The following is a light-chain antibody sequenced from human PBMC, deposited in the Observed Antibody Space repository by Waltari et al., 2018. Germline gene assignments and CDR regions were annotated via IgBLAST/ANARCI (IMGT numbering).Light chain of an antibody. CDR3: QHYESLPVT. Sequence: EIVLTQSPGTLSLSPGERATLSCRASQSISKYLAWYQQKPGQAPWLLIYHASSRAAGIPDRFSGSGYGTDFSLTISRLEPEDFAVYYCQHYESLPVTFGQGTKVEIK. J-gene: IGKJ1*01. V-gene: IGKV3-20*01. CDR1: QSISKY. CDR2: HAS.